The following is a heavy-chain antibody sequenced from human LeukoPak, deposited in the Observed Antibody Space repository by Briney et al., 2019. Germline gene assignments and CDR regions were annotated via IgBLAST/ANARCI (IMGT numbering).Heavy chain of an antibody. V-gene: IGHV4-59*01. CDR1: GGSISSYY. Sequence: PSETLSLTCTVSGGSISSYYWSWIRQSPGKGLEWIGYIYSSGSTSYKSSLKSRVTISVDTSKNQFSLRLSSVTAADTAVYYCASILGATRSFDYWGQGTLVTVSS. D-gene: IGHD1-26*01. CDR3: ASILGATRSFDY. CDR2: IYSSGST. J-gene: IGHJ4*02.